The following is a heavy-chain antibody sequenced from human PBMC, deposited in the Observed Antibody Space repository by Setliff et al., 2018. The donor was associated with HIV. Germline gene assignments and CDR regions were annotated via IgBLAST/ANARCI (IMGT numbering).Heavy chain of an antibody. Sequence: SETLSLTCTVSGGSISSHYWSWIRQPPGKGLEWIGSIYYSGSTNYNPSLKSRVTISVDTSKNQFSLKLSSVTAADTAVYYCARVTYYYDSSGLDYWGQGTLVTVSS. D-gene: IGHD3-22*01. CDR2: IYYSGST. J-gene: IGHJ4*02. CDR1: GGSISSHY. V-gene: IGHV4-59*11. CDR3: ARVTYYYDSSGLDY.